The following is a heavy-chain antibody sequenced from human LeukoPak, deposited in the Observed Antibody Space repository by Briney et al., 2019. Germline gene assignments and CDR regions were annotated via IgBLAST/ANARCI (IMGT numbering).Heavy chain of an antibody. CDR3: ARGGQVFGSYCYYGMDV. V-gene: IGHV4-59*08. Sequence: SETLSLTCTVSGGSISSYYWSWIRQPPGKGLEWIGYIYYSGSTNYNPSLKSRVTISVDTSKNQFSLKLSSVTAADTAVYYCARGGQVFGSYCYYGMDVWGQGTTVTVSS. J-gene: IGHJ6*02. CDR2: IYYSGST. D-gene: IGHD3-16*01. CDR1: GGSISSYY.